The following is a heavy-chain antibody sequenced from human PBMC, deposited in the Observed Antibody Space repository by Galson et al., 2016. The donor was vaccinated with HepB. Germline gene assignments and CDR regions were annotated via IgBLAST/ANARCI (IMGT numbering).Heavy chain of an antibody. CDR2: ISNTNGHT. D-gene: IGHD1-26*01. CDR3: ARVRWDLTRLDY. Sequence: SLRLSCAASGFAFSDFYMSWVRQAPGKGLEWVSYISNTNGHTTYADSVKGRFTISRDNAKNSPFLQMNSLRPDDTAVYYCARVRWDLTRLDYWGQGDLVTVFS. J-gene: IGHJ4*02. V-gene: IGHV3-11*06. CDR1: GFAFSDFY.